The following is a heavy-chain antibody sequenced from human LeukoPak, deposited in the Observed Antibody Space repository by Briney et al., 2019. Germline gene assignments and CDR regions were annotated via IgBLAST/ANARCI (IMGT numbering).Heavy chain of an antibody. V-gene: IGHV3-23*01. D-gene: IGHD2-2*02. J-gene: IGHJ4*02. CDR2: ISGSGGST. Sequence: GGSLRLSCAASGFTFSSYAMSWVRQAPGKGLEWVSAISGSGGSTYYADSVKGRFTISRDNSKNTLYLQMNSLGAEDTAVYYCAGTYELLYLWDYWGQGTLVTVSS. CDR1: GFTFSSYA. CDR3: AGTYELLYLWDY.